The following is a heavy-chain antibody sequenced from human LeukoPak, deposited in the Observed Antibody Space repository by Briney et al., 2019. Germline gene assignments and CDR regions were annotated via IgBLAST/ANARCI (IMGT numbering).Heavy chain of an antibody. V-gene: IGHV1-69*13. D-gene: IGHD3-10*01. CDR2: IIPIFGTA. J-gene: IGHJ5*02. CDR3: ARVTMVRGVITNWFDP. CDR1: GGTFSSYA. Sequence: SVKVSCKASGGTFSSYAISWVRQALGQGLEWMGVIIPIFGTANYAQKFQGRVTITADESTSTAYMELSSLRSEDTAVYYCARVTMVRGVITNWFDPWGQGTLVTVSS.